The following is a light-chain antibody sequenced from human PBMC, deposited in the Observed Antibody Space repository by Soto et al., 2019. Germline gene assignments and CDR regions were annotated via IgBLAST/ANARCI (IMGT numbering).Light chain of an antibody. J-gene: IGKJ5*01. CDR2: GAS. Sequence: EIVMTQSPATLSVSPGERATLSCRASQSVRGNLAWYQQKPGQSPRLLIYGASSRATGIPARFSGSGSGTEFTLTISSLQSEDFAVYYCQQYNNWPFITFGQGTQLEI. CDR3: QQYNNWPFIT. V-gene: IGKV3-15*01. CDR1: QSVRGN.